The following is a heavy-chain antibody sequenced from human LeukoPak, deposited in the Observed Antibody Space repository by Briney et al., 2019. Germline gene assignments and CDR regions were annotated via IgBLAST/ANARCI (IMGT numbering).Heavy chain of an antibody. Sequence: GASVKVSCKTSGYTFTDYAMHWLRQAPGQRLEWMGWINAGNGNTKYSQKFQGRVTITRDTSASTAYMELSSLRSEDTAVYYCARRYFDWLLGQEGEYDHWGQGTLVTVSS. V-gene: IGHV1-3*01. CDR3: ARRYFDWLLGQEGEYDH. CDR2: INAGNGNT. D-gene: IGHD3-9*01. CDR1: GYTFTDYA. J-gene: IGHJ4*02.